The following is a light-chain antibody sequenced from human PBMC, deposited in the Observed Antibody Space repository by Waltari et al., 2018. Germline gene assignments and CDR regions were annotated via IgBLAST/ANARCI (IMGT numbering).Light chain of an antibody. CDR3: LQRVSRPPWT. J-gene: IGKJ1*01. V-gene: IGKV3-11*01. CDR2: DAS. CDR1: QTVDTY. Sequence: ETVLTQSPATLSLSPGERATLSCRASQTVDTYLAWYQQKPGQAPRLLIYDASNRASGVPARFSGSGSGTDFTLTISSLEPEDFAVYYCLQRVSRPPWTFGQGTKVEL.